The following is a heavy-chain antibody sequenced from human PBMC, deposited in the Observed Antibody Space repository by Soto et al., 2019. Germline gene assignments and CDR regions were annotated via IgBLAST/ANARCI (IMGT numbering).Heavy chain of an antibody. Sequence: QMQLQESGPGLVKPSETLSLSCTVSGGSITSSFYWGWIRQPPGKGLVWIGSIYGTGNTYYNPSFNGRVSISENSSKITFSLILIFVTGAYSADYYWSRSGRYSTDVWGQGATVTVSS. V-gene: IGHV4-39*01. CDR1: GGSITSSFY. D-gene: IGHD6-13*01. CDR2: IYGTGNT. CDR3: SRSGRYSTDV. J-gene: IGHJ6*02.